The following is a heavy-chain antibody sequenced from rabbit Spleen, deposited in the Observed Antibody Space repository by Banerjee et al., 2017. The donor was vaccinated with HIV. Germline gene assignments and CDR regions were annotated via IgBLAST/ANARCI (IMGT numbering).Heavy chain of an antibody. D-gene: IGHD7-1*01. V-gene: IGHV1S45*01. J-gene: IGHJ4*01. CDR3: ARHDYSTDVAGTAYVAFTL. CDR1: GFSFSSDYD. Sequence: QQQLVESGGGLVKPGGTLTLTCTASGFSFSSDYDMCWVRQAPGKGLEWIGCIYTGNGKTYYAGWAKGRFTISKASSTTVTLQMTSLTAADTATYFCARHDYSTDVAGTAYVAFTLWGPGTLVTVS. CDR2: IYTGNGKT.